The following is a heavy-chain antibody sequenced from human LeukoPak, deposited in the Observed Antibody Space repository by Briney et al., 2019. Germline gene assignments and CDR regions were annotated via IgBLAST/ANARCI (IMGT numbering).Heavy chain of an antibody. D-gene: IGHD5-24*01. V-gene: IGHV1-69*06. J-gene: IGHJ4*01. CDR3: LEMATGY. CDR1: GGTISSYA. CDR2: IIPIFGRA. Sequence: SVKISCKASGGTISSYAISWVRQAPGQGLEWMGGIIPIFGRAKYAPKSQGRVTITAGKSTSTAYIELSNMRCADTAAYYCLEMATGYWGQGTLVTVSS.